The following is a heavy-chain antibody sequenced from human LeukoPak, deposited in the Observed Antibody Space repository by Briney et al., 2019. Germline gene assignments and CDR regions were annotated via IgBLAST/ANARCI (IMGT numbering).Heavy chain of an antibody. Sequence: GGSLRLSCAVSGFTFSSYWMHWVRQAPGKGLVWVSRINSDGRRSYADSVKGRFSISRDNAKNTLYLQMNSLRAEDTAVYYCARRSRGSWGVDYWGQGTLVTVSS. V-gene: IGHV3-74*01. D-gene: IGHD6-13*01. CDR2: INSDGRR. CDR1: GFTFSSYW. CDR3: ARRSRGSWGVDY. J-gene: IGHJ4*02.